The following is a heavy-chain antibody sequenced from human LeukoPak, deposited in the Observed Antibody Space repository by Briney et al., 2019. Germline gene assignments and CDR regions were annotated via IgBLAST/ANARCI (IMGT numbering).Heavy chain of an antibody. Sequence: GGSLRLSCAASGFTFRTYGMNWVRQAPGKGLEWVAIISYDGSNEDYADSVKGRFTISRDNSKYTLYPQMNSLRAEDSAVYYCAKSRVRGVYYFDYWGQGTLVTVSS. CDR2: ISYDGSNE. D-gene: IGHD3-10*02. CDR1: GFTFRTYG. V-gene: IGHV3-30*18. CDR3: AKSRVRGVYYFDY. J-gene: IGHJ4*02.